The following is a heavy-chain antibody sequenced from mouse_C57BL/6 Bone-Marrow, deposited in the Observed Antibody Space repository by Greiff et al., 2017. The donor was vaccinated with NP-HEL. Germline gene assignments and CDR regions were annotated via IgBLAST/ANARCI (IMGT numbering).Heavy chain of an antibody. CDR1: GFNIKDDY. Sequence: EVKLMESGAELVRPGASVKLSCTASGFNIKDDYMHWVKQRPEQGLEWIGWIDPENGDTEYASKFQGKATITADTSSNTAYLQLSSLTSEDTAVYYCNLYYYGSSWDYFDYWGQGTTLTVSS. CDR2: IDPENGDT. J-gene: IGHJ2*01. CDR3: NLYYYGSSWDYFDY. V-gene: IGHV14-4*01. D-gene: IGHD1-1*01.